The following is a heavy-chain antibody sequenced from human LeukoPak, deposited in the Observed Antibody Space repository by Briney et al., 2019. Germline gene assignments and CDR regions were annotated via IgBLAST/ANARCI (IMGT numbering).Heavy chain of an antibody. D-gene: IGHD6-13*01. CDR2: LSYDGSNK. CDR3: AKDTGYSSSWYLGNWFDP. Sequence: GGSLRLSCAASGFTFSSYGMHWVRQAPGKGLGWVAVLSYDGSNKYYADSVKGRFTISRDNSKTTLYLQMNSLRAEDTAVYYCAKDTGYSSSWYLGNWFDPWGQGTLVTVSS. V-gene: IGHV3-30*18. J-gene: IGHJ5*02. CDR1: GFTFSSYG.